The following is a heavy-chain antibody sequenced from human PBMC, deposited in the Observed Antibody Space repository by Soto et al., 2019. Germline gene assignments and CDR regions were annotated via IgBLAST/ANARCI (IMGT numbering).Heavy chain of an antibody. D-gene: IGHD3-10*01. V-gene: IGHV4-38-2*02. CDR1: GYCISSGYY. CDR2: IYRGGIT. CDR3: ARDLGLAVIENVIKYNAIDV. J-gene: IGHJ6*02. Sequence: QTLSLTCCVSGYCISSGYYWCWVRQPPGKGLEWIGHIYRGGITYYNPSLKSRATISADTSKNQFSLKLSSVTAADTAVYYCARDLGLAVIENVIKYNAIDVWGQGTKVTVYS.